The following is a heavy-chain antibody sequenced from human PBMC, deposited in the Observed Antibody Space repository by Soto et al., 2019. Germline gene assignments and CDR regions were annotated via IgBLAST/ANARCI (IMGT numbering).Heavy chain of an antibody. Sequence: QVQLVESGGGLVNPGGSLRLSCAASGFTFSNFYMTWIRQAPGKGSEWLSYISPSNTYTNYADSVKGRFTISRDDAKNSLYLQMSSLRAEDTAVYYCTRDPRSADYWGQGTLVTVSS. V-gene: IGHV3-11*05. J-gene: IGHJ4*02. CDR2: ISPSNTYT. CDR3: TRDPRSADY. CDR1: GFTFSNFY.